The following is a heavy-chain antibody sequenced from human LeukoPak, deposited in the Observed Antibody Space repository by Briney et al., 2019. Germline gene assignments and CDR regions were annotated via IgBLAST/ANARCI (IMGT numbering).Heavy chain of an antibody. CDR2: IYYSGST. D-gene: IGHD3-22*01. Sequence: SETLSLTCTVSGGSISSSSYYWGWIRQPPGKGLDWIGSIYYSGSTYYNPSLKNRFPISVDTSKTQFSLKLSSVTAADTAVYYCVNYYDSSDYQQPNHFDYWGQGTLVTVSS. CDR3: VNYYDSSDYQQPNHFDY. J-gene: IGHJ4*02. CDR1: GGSISSSSYY. V-gene: IGHV4-39*01.